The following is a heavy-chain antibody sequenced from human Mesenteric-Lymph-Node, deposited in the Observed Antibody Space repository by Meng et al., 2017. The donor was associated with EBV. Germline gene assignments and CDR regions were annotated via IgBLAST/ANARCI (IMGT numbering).Heavy chain of an antibody. D-gene: IGHD1-26*01. Sequence: QGPLLQSGAEVKKPGASVKVSCKASGYTFTSYGISWVRQAPGQGLEWMGWISAYNGDTKYAQKVQDRVTMTTDTSTSTVYMELRSLGSDDTAVYYCARDHGGKYYYWGQGTLVTVSS. V-gene: IGHV1-18*01. J-gene: IGHJ4*02. CDR3: ARDHGGKYYY. CDR1: GYTFTSYG. CDR2: ISAYNGDT.